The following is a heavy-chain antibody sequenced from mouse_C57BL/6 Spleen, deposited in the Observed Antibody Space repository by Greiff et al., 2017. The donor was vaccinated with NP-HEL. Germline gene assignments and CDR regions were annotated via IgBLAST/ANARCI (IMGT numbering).Heavy chain of an antibody. J-gene: IGHJ1*03. CDR2: ISSGSSTI. Sequence: EVQLVESGGGLVKPGGSLKLSCAASGFTFSDYGMHWVRQAPEKGLEWVAYISSGSSTIYYADTVKGRFTISRDNAKNTLFLQMTSLRSEDTAMYFCARGGALGYFDVWGTGTTVTVSS. CDR3: ARGGALGYFDV. CDR1: GFTFSDYG. V-gene: IGHV5-17*01.